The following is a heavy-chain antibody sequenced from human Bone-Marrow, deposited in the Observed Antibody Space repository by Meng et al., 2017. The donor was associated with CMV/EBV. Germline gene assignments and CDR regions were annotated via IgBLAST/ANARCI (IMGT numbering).Heavy chain of an antibody. J-gene: IGHJ4*02. CDR1: GFSGSGNY. CDR3: AGRRRDAASFDY. CDR2: IYGADDT. D-gene: IGHD6-13*01. V-gene: IGHV3-66*01. Sequence: CAASGFSGSGNYMGWARRAPGKGREWVSVIYGADDTYYVDSVKARFTISRDTSKNTLYLLMNSLGVQDTAVYYCAGRRRDAASFDYWGQGTLVTVSS.